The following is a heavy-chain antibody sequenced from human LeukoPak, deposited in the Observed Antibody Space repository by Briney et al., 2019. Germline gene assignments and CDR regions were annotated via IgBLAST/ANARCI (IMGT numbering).Heavy chain of an antibody. D-gene: IGHD3-10*01. V-gene: IGHV1-69*01. Sequence: SVKVSCKASGGTFSSYAISWVRQAPGQGLEWMGGIIPIFGTANYAQKFQGRVTVTADESTSTVYMELSSLRSEDTAVYYCARVRVNIRGVTTFDPWGQGTLVTVSS. J-gene: IGHJ5*02. CDR2: IIPIFGTA. CDR1: GGTFSSYA. CDR3: ARVRVNIRGVTTFDP.